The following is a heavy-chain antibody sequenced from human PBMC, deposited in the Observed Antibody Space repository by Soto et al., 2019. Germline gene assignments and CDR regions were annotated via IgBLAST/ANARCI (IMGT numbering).Heavy chain of an antibody. CDR1: GFTFSSYW. V-gene: IGHV3-7*03. CDR3: ARNKIAVANYFDY. Sequence: EVQLVESGGGLVQPGGSLRLSCAASGFTFSSYWMSWVRQAPGKGLEWVANIKQDGSEKYYVDSVKGRFTISRDNAKNSLYLQMNSLRAEDTAVYYCARNKIAVANYFDYWGQGTLVTVSS. J-gene: IGHJ4*02. D-gene: IGHD6-19*01. CDR2: IKQDGSEK.